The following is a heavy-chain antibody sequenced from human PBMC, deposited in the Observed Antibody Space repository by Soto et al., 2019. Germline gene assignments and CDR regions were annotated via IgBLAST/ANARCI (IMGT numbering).Heavy chain of an antibody. CDR1: GFTFSSYG. D-gene: IGHD1-7*01. CDR3: AKVMAAGTMNDAFDI. CDR2: ISYDGSNK. Sequence: QVQLVESGGGVVQPGRSLRLSCAASGFTFSSYGMHWVRQAPGKGLEWVAVISYDGSNKYYADSVKGRFTISRDNSKNTLYRQMNSLRAEDTAVYYCAKVMAAGTMNDAFDIWGQGTMVTVSS. J-gene: IGHJ3*02. V-gene: IGHV3-30*18.